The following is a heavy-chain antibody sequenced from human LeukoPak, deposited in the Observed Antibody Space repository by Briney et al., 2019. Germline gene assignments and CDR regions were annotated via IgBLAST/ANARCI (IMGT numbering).Heavy chain of an antibody. CDR2: ISSSGSST. CDR1: GFTFSNHA. Sequence: GGSLRLSCAASGFTFSNHAMSWVRQAPGKGLEWVSGISSSGSSTFFADHVKGRFTISRDNAKNSLYLQINTLQAEDTAVYYRARRSPGSSSLFFYYMDVWGKGTTVTVSS. V-gene: IGHV3-23*01. D-gene: IGHD1-26*01. CDR3: ARRSPGSSSLFFYYMDV. J-gene: IGHJ6*03.